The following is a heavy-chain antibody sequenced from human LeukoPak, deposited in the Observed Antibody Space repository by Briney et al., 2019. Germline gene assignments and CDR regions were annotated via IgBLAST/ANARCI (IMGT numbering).Heavy chain of an antibody. CDR3: ARHRGKQWLVLDY. CDR1: GYSISSGYY. CDR2: IYHSGST. J-gene: IGHJ4*02. Sequence: SETLSLTCAVSGYSISSGYYWGWIRQPPGKGLEWIGSIYHSGSTYYNPSLKSRVTISVDTSKNQFSLKLSSVTAADTVVYYCARHRGKQWLVLDYWGQGTLVTVSS. V-gene: IGHV4-38-2*01. D-gene: IGHD6-19*01.